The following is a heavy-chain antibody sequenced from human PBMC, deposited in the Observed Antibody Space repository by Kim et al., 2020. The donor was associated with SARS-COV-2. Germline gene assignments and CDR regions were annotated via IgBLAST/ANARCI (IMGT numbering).Heavy chain of an antibody. CDR3: ARDRGGSSTTGIDY. CDR1: GGSISSGGNY. J-gene: IGHJ4*02. Sequence: SETLSLTCTVSGGSISSGGNYWSWIRQHPGKGLEWIGYIYYSGATFYSSSLKSRVTITVDTSNSHFSLSLRSVTAADTAVYYCARDRGGSSTTGIDYWGQQTLVTVSS. D-gene: IGHD2-2*01. V-gene: IGHV4-31*03. CDR2: IYYSGAT.